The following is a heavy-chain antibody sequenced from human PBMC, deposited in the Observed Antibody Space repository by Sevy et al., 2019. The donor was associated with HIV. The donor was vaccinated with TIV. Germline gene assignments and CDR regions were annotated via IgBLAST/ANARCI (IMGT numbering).Heavy chain of an antibody. V-gene: IGHV3-23*01. CDR1: GFPFSSYA. CDR3: AKDVVAVVGNAFDV. Sequence: GGSLRLSCAASGFPFSSYAMNWVRQGPGKGLEWVSATGGRGGATYYADSVKGRFTISRDNSKNTLYLQMDSLRAEDTAVYYCAKDVVAVVGNAFDVWGQGTMFTVS. CDR2: TGGRGGAT. J-gene: IGHJ3*01. D-gene: IGHD2-15*01.